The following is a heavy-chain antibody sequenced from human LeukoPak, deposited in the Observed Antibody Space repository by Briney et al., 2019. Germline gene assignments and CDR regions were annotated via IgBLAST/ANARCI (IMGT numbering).Heavy chain of an antibody. CDR2: INHSGST. J-gene: IGHJ4*02. Sequence: SSETLSLTCAVYGGSFSGYYWSWIRQPPGKGLEWIGEINHSGSTNYNPSLKSRVTISVDTSKNQFSLKLSSVTAADTAVYYCARAEGYGTDWGQGTLVTVSS. D-gene: IGHD5-24*01. CDR3: ARAEGYGTD. CDR1: GGSFSGYY. V-gene: IGHV4-34*01.